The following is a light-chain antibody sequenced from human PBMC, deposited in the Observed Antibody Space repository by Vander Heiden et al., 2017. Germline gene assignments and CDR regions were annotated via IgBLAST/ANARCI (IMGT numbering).Light chain of an antibody. J-gene: IGKJ5*01. V-gene: IGKV1-33*01. CDR1: LDITNY. Sequence: DIQMTQSPSSLSASVGDKITITCQASLDITNYLNWYQQQPGKAPKLLSYDASNLETGVPSRFSGSGSGTHFTFTISSLQPEDFATYYCQQYDYLPPTFGQGTRLEIK. CDR2: DAS. CDR3: QQYDYLPPT.